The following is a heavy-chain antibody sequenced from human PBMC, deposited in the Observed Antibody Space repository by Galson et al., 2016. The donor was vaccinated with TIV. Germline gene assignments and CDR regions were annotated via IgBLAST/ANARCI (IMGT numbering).Heavy chain of an antibody. V-gene: IGHV4-34*01. CDR2: INHFRSS. CDR3: ARDQWGSSLVSYYYHLDV. CDR1: GGSVSGYF. J-gene: IGHJ6*03. Sequence: SETLSLTCGIYGGSVSGYFWGWFRQPPGKGLEWIGEINHFRSSNYNPSLKSRLTISIDTPKKQFSLRLTSVTAADTAVYYCARDQWGSSLVSYYYHLDVWGKGTTVIVSS. D-gene: IGHD3-16*01.